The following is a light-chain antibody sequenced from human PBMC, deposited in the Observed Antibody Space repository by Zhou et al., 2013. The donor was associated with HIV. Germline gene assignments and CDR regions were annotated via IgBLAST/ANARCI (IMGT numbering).Light chain of an antibody. CDR3: QQYSGYPWT. J-gene: IGKJ1*01. Sequence: DIQMTQSPSTLSASVGDRVTITCRASENIDSWLAWYQQKPGKAPKLLIYKASSLESGVPSRFSGSGSGTEFTLTISSLQPDDFATYYCQQYSGYPWTFGQGTKVEIK. CDR2: KAS. CDR1: ENIDSW. V-gene: IGKV1-5*03.